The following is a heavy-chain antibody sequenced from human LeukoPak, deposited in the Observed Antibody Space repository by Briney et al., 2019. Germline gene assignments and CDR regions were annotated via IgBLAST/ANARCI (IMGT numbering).Heavy chain of an antibody. CDR3: ARDNGLHSSGWSHLDY. Sequence: PGGSLRLSCAASGFTFSSYSMNWVRQAPGKGLEWVSYISSSSSTIYYADSVKGRFTISRDNAKNSLYLQMNSLRAEDTAVYYCARDNGLHSSGWSHLDYWGQGTLVTVSS. J-gene: IGHJ4*02. V-gene: IGHV3-48*01. CDR2: ISSSSSTI. CDR1: GFTFSSYS. D-gene: IGHD6-19*01.